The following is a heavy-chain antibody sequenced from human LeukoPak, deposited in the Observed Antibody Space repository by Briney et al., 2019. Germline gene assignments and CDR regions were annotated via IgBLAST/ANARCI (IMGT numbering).Heavy chain of an antibody. J-gene: IGHJ5*02. V-gene: IGHV3-23*01. CDR3: AKLASGGYYRAWFDP. D-gene: IGHD1-26*01. CDR1: GFTFSSYA. Sequence: GGSLRLSCAASGFTFSSYAMGWVRQAPGKGLEWVLSISGSGGSTYYAESVKGRFTISRDNSKNTLYLQMNSLRAEDTAVYYCAKLASGGYYRAWFDPWGQGTLVTVSS. CDR2: ISGSGGST.